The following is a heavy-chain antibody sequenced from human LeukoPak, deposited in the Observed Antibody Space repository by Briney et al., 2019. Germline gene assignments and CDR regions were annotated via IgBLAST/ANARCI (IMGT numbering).Heavy chain of an antibody. V-gene: IGHV4-4*07. CDR3: ARAIVATPDGDAFDF. Sequence: KTSETLSLTCTVSGGSISSYFWSWIRQPAEKRLEWLGHIYTSGSTNYNRSLKSRVTMSVDTSKNQFSLKLSSVTAADTAVYYCARAIVATPDGDAFDFWGQGTMVTVSS. CDR1: GGSISSYF. D-gene: IGHD5-12*01. J-gene: IGHJ3*01. CDR2: IYTSGST.